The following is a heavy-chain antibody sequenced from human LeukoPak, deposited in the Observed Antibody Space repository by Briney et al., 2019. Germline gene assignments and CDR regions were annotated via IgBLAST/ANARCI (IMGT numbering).Heavy chain of an antibody. V-gene: IGHV1-18*01. D-gene: IGHD3-22*01. CDR1: GYTFTSYG. CDR2: ISAYNGNT. Sequence: GASVKVSCKASGYTFTSYGISWVRQAPGQGLEWMGWISAYNGNTNYAQKLQGRVTMTRDTSISTAYMELSRLRSDDTAVYYCARLPILNSLDAENYYDSSGSLDYWGQGTLVTVSS. J-gene: IGHJ4*02. CDR3: ARLPILNSLDAENYYDSSGSLDY.